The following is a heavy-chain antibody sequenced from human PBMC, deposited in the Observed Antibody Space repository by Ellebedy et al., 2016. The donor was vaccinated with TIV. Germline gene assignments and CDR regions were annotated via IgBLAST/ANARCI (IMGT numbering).Heavy chain of an antibody. V-gene: IGHV4-59*01. J-gene: IGHJ3*02. D-gene: IGHD6-13*01. CDR3: ARVVWQQPVSYAFDI. CDR2: ISYSGST. Sequence: MPSETLSLTCTVSGGSISPYYWSWIRQPPGKGLERIGYISYSGSTNYNPSLKSRVTISVDTSKNQFSLKLNSVTAADTAVYYCARVVWQQPVSYAFDIWGQGTMVTVSS. CDR1: GGSISPYY.